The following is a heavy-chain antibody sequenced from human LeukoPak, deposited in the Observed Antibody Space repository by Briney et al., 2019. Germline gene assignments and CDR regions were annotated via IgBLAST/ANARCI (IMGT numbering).Heavy chain of an antibody. CDR1: GFTFSSYS. V-gene: IGHV3-21*01. D-gene: IGHD6-13*01. CDR2: ISSSSSYI. Sequence: GGSLRLSCAASGFTFSSYSMNWVRQAPGKGLEWVSSISSSSSYIYYADSVKGRFTISRDNAKNSLYLQMNSLRAEDTAVYYCARVQMYSSSWYGDYFDYWGQGTLVTVSS. J-gene: IGHJ4*02. CDR3: ARVQMYSSSWYGDYFDY.